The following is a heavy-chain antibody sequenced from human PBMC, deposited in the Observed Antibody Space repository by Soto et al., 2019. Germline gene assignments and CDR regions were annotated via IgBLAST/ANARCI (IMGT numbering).Heavy chain of an antibody. CDR2: ISYDGSNK. Sequence: GWSLRLSCAASGFTFSSYGMHWVRQAPGKGLEWVAVISYDGSNKYYADSVKGRFTISRDNSKNTLYLQMNSLRAEDTAVYYCAKAVVVVGNYYYYGMDVWGQGTTVTVSS. CDR3: AKAVVVVGNYYYYGMDV. CDR1: GFTFSSYG. J-gene: IGHJ6*02. D-gene: IGHD2-15*01. V-gene: IGHV3-30*18.